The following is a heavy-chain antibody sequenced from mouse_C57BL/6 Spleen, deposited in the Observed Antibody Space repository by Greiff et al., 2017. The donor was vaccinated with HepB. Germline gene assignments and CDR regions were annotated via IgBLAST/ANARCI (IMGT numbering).Heavy chain of an antibody. J-gene: IGHJ4*01. CDR1: GFTFSSYG. CDR3: ARHCITTVASYAMDY. D-gene: IGHD1-1*01. Sequence: EVQLVESGGDLVKPGGSLKLSCAASGFTFSSYGMSWVRQTPDKRLEWVATISSGGSYTYYPDSVKGRFTISRDNAKNTLYLQMSSLKSEDTAMYYCARHCITTVASYAMDYWGQGTSVTVSS. V-gene: IGHV5-6*01. CDR2: ISSGGSYT.